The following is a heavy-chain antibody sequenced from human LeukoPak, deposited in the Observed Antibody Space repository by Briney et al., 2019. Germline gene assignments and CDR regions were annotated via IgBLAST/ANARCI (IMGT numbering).Heavy chain of an antibody. CDR3: AKDGINMIVVDDDAFDI. Sequence: PGGALRLSCAASGVTFSCYSMNWVRQAPGDGLEWVAAITATSLHIYYADSVKGRFNISRDNSKNTLYLQMNSLRAEDTAVYYCAKDGINMIVVDDDAFDIWGQGTMVTVSS. D-gene: IGHD3-22*01. CDR2: ITATSLHI. CDR1: GVTFSCYS. J-gene: IGHJ3*02. V-gene: IGHV3-21*01.